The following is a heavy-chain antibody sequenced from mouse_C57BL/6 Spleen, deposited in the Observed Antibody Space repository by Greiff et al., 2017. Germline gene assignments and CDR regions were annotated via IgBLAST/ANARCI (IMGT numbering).Heavy chain of an antibody. CDR3: ARGNYDYDGDFDY. CDR2: IYPGSGST. D-gene: IGHD2-4*01. V-gene: IGHV1-55*01. J-gene: IGHJ2*01. Sequence: QVQLQQPGAELVKPGASVKVSCKASGYTFTSYWITWVKQRPGQGLEWIGDIYPGSGSTNYNEKFKSKATLTVDTSSSTAYMQLSSLTSEDSAVYYCARGNYDYDGDFDYWGQGTTLTVSS. CDR1: GYTFTSYW.